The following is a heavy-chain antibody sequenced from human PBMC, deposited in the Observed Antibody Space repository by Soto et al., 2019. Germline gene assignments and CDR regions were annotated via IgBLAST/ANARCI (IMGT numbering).Heavy chain of an antibody. Sequence: SWIRQPAGKGLEWIGHIHSSGSTNYNPSLKSRVTMSVDTSKNQFSLRLMSLTAADTAVYYCARDQGVAAAGITWFDPWGQGSLVTVSS. CDR2: IHSSGST. D-gene: IGHD6-13*01. J-gene: IGHJ5*02. CDR3: ARDQGVAAAGITWFDP. V-gene: IGHV4-4*07.